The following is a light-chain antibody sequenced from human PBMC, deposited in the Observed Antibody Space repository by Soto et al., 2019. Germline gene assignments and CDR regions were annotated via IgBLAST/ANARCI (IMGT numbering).Light chain of an antibody. J-gene: IGLJ1*01. CDR3: QSYDSSLSGPYV. CDR2: DVS. CDR1: SSDVGGYNY. V-gene: IGLV2-14*01. Sequence: QSVLTQPASVSGSPGQSITISCTGTSSDVGGYNYVSWYQQHPGKAPKLMIYDVSNRPSGVSNRFSGSKSGTSASLAITGLQAEDEADYYCQSYDSSLSGPYVFGTGTKVTV.